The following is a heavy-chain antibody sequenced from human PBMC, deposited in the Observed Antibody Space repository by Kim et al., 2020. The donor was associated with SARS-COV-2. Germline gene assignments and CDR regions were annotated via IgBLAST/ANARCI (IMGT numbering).Heavy chain of an antibody. J-gene: IGHJ3*02. CDR2: ISSSGSTI. CDR1: GFTFSSYE. V-gene: IGHV3-48*03. CDR3: AREESGYCSGGRLCLAFDI. Sequence: GGSLRLSCAASGFTFSSYEMNWVRQAPGKGLEWVSYISSSGSTIYYADSVKGRFTISRDNAKNSLYLQMNSLRAEDTAVYYCAREESGYCSGGRLCLAFDIWGQGTMVTVSS. D-gene: IGHD2-15*01.